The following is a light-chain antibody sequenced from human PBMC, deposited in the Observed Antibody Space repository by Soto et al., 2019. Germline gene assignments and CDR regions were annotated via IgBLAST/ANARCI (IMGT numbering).Light chain of an antibody. Sequence: DIQMTQSPSTLSASVGDRVTITCRASQSISSWLAGYQQKPGKAPKLLIYDASSLESGVPSRFSGSASGTEFTLTISSPQPHDFATYYCQQYNSYSYTFGQGTKLEIK. CDR1: QSISSW. CDR2: DAS. J-gene: IGKJ2*01. V-gene: IGKV1-5*01. CDR3: QQYNSYSYT.